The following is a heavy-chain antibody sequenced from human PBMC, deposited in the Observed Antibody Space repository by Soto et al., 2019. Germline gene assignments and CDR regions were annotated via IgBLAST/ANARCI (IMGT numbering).Heavy chain of an antibody. CDR1: GYTLTELS. Sequence: QVQLVQSGAEVKKPGASVKVSCKVSGYTLTELSMHWVRQAPGKGLEWMGGFDPEDGETIYAQKFQGRVTMTGDTSTDTAYMELSSLSSEDTAVYYCATASGTVKSDAWFDPWGQGTLVTVSS. J-gene: IGHJ5*02. V-gene: IGHV1-24*01. CDR2: FDPEDGET. CDR3: ATASGTVKSDAWFDP. D-gene: IGHD6-19*01.